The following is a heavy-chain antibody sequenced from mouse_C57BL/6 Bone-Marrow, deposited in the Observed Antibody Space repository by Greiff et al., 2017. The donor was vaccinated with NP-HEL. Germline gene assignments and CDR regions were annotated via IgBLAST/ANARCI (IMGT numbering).Heavy chain of an antibody. V-gene: IGHV5-17*01. CDR3: AKNSVTTEVATKGFAY. CDR2: ISSGSSTI. Sequence: EVKLMESGGGLVKPGGSLKLSCAASGFTFSDYGMHWVRQAPEQGLEWVAYISSGSSTIYYADTVTGRFTISRDTAKNTLSLQMTSLRSEDTAMYYCAKNSVTTEVATKGFAYWGQGTLVTVSA. J-gene: IGHJ3*01. CDR1: GFTFSDYG. D-gene: IGHD1-1*01.